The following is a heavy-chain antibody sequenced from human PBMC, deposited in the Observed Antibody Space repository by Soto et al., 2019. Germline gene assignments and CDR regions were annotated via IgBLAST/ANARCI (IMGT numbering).Heavy chain of an antibody. CDR2: IYHSAST. J-gene: IGHJ4*02. Sequence: SETLSLTCAVSGGSISSGGYSWSWIRQPPGKGLELIGYIYHSASTHYNPSLKSRVTISVDTSKNQFSLKLSSVTAADTAVYYCARGRRGYSGYDSAYFDYWGQGTLVTVSS. CDR3: ARGRRGYSGYDSAYFDY. V-gene: IGHV4-30-2*01. D-gene: IGHD5-12*01. CDR1: GGSISSGGYS.